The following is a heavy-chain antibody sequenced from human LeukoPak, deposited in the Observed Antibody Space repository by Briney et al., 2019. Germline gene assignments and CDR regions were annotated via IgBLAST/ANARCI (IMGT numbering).Heavy chain of an antibody. V-gene: IGHV4-61*02. D-gene: IGHD5-18*01. CDR1: GGSISSGSYY. Sequence: SQTLSLTCTVSGGSISSGSYYWSWIRQPAGKGLEWIGRIYTSGSTNYNPSLKSRVTISVDTSKNQFSLKLSSVTAADTAVYYCARIIVSGYSYGELDYWGQGTLVTVSS. CDR3: ARIIVSGYSYGELDY. J-gene: IGHJ4*02. CDR2: IYTSGST.